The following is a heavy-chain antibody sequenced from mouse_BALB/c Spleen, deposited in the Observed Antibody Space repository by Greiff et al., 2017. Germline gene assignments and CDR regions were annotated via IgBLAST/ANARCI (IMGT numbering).Heavy chain of an antibody. V-gene: IGHV14-3*02. CDR2: IDPANGNT. J-gene: IGHJ2*01. D-gene: IGHD2-3*01. Sequence: EVQRVESGAELVKPGASVKLSCTASGFNIKDTYMHWVKQRPEQGLEWIGRIDPANGNTKYDPKFQGKATITADTSSNTAYLQLSSLTSEDTAVYYCARYDGYSDYFDYWGQGTTLTVSS. CDR3: ARYDGYSDYFDY. CDR1: GFNIKDTY.